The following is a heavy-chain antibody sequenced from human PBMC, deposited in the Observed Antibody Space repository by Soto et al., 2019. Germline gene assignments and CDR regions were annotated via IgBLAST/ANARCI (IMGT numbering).Heavy chain of an antibody. V-gene: IGHV3-23*01. CDR1: GFTLSNYA. J-gene: IGHJ5*01. Sequence: PVGSLRLSCSASGFTLSNYAMSWARQAPGKGLEWVSTISGSGVRTYYADSVKGRFTISRDNSKNTLDLQMNNLKGENTAIYDFSKCHAREQFVRGENWFDSWGQGTLVTVSS. D-gene: IGHD6-6*01. CDR3: SKCHAREQFVRGENWFDS. CDR2: ISGSGVRT.